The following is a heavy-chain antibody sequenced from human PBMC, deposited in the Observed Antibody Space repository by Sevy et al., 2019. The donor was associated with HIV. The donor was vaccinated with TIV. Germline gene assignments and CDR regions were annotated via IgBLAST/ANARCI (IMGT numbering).Heavy chain of an antibody. J-gene: IGHJ4*02. V-gene: IGHV1-24*01. CDR3: ATDRNSGSHTGPFDY. CDR1: GYTLTELS. Sequence: ASVKVSCKVSGYTLTELSMHWVRQAPGKGLEWTGGFDPEDGETIDAQKFQGRVTMTEDTSTDTAYMELSSLRSEDTAVYYCATDRNSGSHTGPFDYWGQGTLVTVSS. D-gene: IGHD1-26*01. CDR2: FDPEDGET.